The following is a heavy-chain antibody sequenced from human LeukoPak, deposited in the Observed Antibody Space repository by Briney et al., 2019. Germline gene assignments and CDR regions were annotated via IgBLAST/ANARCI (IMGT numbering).Heavy chain of an antibody. D-gene: IGHD6-13*01. CDR1: GFTFSNYG. CDR2: IWYDGSNK. J-gene: IGHJ4*02. V-gene: IGHV3-33*06. CDR3: AKDAAGSSSWANY. Sequence: GGSLRLSCAAAGFTFSNYGMHWVRQAPGKGLEWVAVIWYDGSNKYYADSVKGRFTISRDNSKNTLSLQMNSLRAEDTAVYYCAKDAAGSSSWANYWGQGALVTVSS.